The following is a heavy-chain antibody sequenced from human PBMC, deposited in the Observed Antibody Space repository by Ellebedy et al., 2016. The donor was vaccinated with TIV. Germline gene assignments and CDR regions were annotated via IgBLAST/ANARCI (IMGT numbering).Heavy chain of an antibody. J-gene: IGHJ4*02. CDR2: IYYSGST. CDR3: ARGLYDYVWGSPSGGFDY. D-gene: IGHD3-16*01. CDR1: GGSISSYY. Sequence: SETLSLXXTVSGGSISSYYWSWIRQPPGKGLEWIGYIYYSGSTNYNPSLKSRVTISVDTSKNQFSLKLSSVTAADTAVYYCARGLYDYVWGSPSGGFDYWGQGTLVTVSS. V-gene: IGHV4-59*13.